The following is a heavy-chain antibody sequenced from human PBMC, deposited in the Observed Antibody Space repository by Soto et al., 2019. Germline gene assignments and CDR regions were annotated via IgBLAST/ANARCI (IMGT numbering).Heavy chain of an antibody. D-gene: IGHD6-19*01. CDR3: ARGYGSGDY. CDR2: ISSSSSYI. CDR1: GFTFSSYT. V-gene: IGHV3-21*01. J-gene: IGHJ4*02. Sequence: EVQLVESGGGLVKPGGSLRLSCAASGFTFSSYTMNWVRQAPGKGLEWVSSISSSSSYIYYADSVKGRFTISRDNAKNSVYMQMIRLRAEDTAVDYCARGYGSGDYGGQGTLVTVSS.